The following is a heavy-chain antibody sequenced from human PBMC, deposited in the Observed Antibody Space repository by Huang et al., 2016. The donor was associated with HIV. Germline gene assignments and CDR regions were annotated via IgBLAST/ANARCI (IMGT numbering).Heavy chain of an antibody. D-gene: IGHD3-3*01. CDR2: FKQRGSC. V-gene: IGHV4-34*01. J-gene: IGHJ4*02. CDR1: GDSFSDYF. CDR3: ARPKMTAIPSDSSWSFFDF. Sequence: QVRLEQWGPNLLKPSDTLSLKCAVYGDSFSDYFWTWIRQSPVKGLEGMGEFKQRGSCTHNPSLRRRVSMSVDPSKNQIYLNLTSVSAADSAVYFCARPKMTAIPSDSSWSFFDFWGRGTPVTVSS.